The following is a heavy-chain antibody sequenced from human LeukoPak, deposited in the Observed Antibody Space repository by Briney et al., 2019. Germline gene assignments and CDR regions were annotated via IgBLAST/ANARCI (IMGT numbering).Heavy chain of an antibody. CDR1: GFSFRSNT. D-gene: IGHD3-3*01. Sequence: GGSLRLSCAASGFSFRSNTMNWVRQAPGKGLEWVSSISSSSTYIQYADSVKGRFSISRDNANNSLHLQMNSLRVEDTAIYYCVRVESFGGPSPSGQGTLVTVSS. CDR2: ISSSSTYI. J-gene: IGHJ5*02. V-gene: IGHV3-21*01. CDR3: VRVESFGGPSP.